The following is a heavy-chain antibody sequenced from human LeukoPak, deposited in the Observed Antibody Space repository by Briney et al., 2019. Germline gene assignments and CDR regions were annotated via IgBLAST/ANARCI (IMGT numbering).Heavy chain of an antibody. CDR3: ARGDLGRGWTFAC. D-gene: IGHD6-19*01. V-gene: IGHV3-7*01. J-gene: IGHJ4*02. CDR2: INQDGSEK. CDR1: GFTFSSHW. Sequence: GGSLGLSCAASGFTFSSHWMTWVRQAPGEGLEWVANINQDGSEKYYVDSVKGRFTISRDNTKNSLYLQMNSLRAEDTTVYYCARGDLGRGWTFACWGQGTLVTVSS.